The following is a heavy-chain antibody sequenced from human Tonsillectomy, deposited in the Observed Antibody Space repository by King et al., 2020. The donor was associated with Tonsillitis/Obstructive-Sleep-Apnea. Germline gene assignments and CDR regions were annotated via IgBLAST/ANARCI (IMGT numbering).Heavy chain of an antibody. Sequence: QLQESGPGLVKPSETLSLTCNVSGGSISSSSYYWGWIRQPPGKGLEWIGNIYYSGSTYYNPPLKSRVTISVDTSKNQFSLKLSSVTAADTAVYYCARHPYNVCIDYWGQGTLVTVSS. CDR2: IYYSGST. CDR3: ARHPYNVCIDY. CDR1: GGSISSSSYY. D-gene: IGHD1-1*01. V-gene: IGHV4-39*01. J-gene: IGHJ4*02.